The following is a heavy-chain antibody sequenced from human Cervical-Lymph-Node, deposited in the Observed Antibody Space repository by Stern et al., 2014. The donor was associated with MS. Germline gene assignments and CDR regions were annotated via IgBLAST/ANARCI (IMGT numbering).Heavy chain of an antibody. Sequence: VQLVESGPGLVKPSETLSLTCTVSGGSITSSSYYWGWIRQPPGRGLEYIGTVYYTGSTFYDPSLKSRVTISVAKAQKQAALKLPSVTAADTAVYYCVRPDIMGTIWNWGQGTLVTVS. D-gene: IGHD1-26*01. CDR1: GGSITSSSYY. V-gene: IGHV4-39*01. J-gene: IGHJ4*02. CDR2: VYYTGST. CDR3: VRPDIMGTIWN.